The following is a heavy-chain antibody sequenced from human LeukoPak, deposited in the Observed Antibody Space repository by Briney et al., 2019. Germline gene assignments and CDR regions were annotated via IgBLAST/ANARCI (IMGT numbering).Heavy chain of an antibody. CDR2: ISSSGSTI. CDR1: GFTFSDYY. CDR3: AKIFDSRAFDI. J-gene: IGHJ3*02. D-gene: IGHD3-22*01. Sequence: GGSLRLSCAASGFTFSDYYMSWIRQAPGKGLEWVSYISSSGSTIYYADSVKGRFTISRDNSKNTLYLQMNSLRAEDTAVYYCAKIFDSRAFDIWGQGTMVTVSS. V-gene: IGHV3-11*01.